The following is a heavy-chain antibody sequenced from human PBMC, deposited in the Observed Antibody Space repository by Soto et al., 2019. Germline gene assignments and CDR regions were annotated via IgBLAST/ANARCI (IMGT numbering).Heavy chain of an antibody. Sequence: GGSLRLSCAASGFTFSDYYMSWIRQAPGTGLEWVSYISSGGSTIYYADSVKGRFTISRDNAKNSLYLQMNSLRAEDTAVYYCARDRYSGYSSSFDYWGQGTLVTVSS. V-gene: IGHV3-11*01. CDR1: GFTFSDYY. CDR2: ISSGGSTI. CDR3: ARDRYSGYSSSFDY. J-gene: IGHJ4*02. D-gene: IGHD6-6*01.